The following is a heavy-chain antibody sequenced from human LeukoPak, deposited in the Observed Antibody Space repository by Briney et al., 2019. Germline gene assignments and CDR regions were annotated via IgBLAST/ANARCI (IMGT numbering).Heavy chain of an antibody. V-gene: IGHV3-53*01. Sequence: GGSLRLSCAASGFTVSSNYMSWVRQAPGKGLEWVSVLYSGGGTYYADSVRGRFTISRDNSKNTLSPQMNSLRAADTAVYYCAKGGLRDGYSYASWGQGTLITVSS. CDR1: GFTVSSNY. D-gene: IGHD5-24*01. J-gene: IGHJ5*02. CDR2: LYSGGGT. CDR3: AKGGLRDGYSYAS.